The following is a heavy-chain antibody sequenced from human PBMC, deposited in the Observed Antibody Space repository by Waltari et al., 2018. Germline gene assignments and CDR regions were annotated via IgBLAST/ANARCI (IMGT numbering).Heavy chain of an antibody. Sequence: QVQLVQSGAEVKKPGASVKVSCKASGYTFTSYYMHWVRQAPGQGLEWMGIINPSGGSTSYAQKFQGRVTISVDTSKNQFSLKLSSVTAADTAVYYCARVRGSSGWSDGLFDYWGQGTLVTVSS. J-gene: IGHJ4*02. CDR3: ARVRGSSGWSDGLFDY. CDR2: INPSGGST. V-gene: IGHV1-46*01. CDR1: GYTFTSYY. D-gene: IGHD6-19*01.